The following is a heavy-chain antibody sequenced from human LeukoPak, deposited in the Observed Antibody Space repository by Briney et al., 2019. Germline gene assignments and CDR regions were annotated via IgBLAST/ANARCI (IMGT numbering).Heavy chain of an antibody. CDR1: GGSISSYY. Sequence: SETLSLTCTVSGGSISSYYWSWIRQPPGKGLEWIGYIYYSGSTNYNPSLKSRVTISVDTSKNQFSLKLSSVTAADTAVYYCAREPAAGSGNYWGQGTLVTVSS. V-gene: IGHV4-59*12. D-gene: IGHD3-10*01. CDR3: AREPAAGSGNY. J-gene: IGHJ4*02. CDR2: IYYSGST.